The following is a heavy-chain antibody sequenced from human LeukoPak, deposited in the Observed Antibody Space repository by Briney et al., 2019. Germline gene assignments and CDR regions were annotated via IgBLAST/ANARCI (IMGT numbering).Heavy chain of an antibody. Sequence: ASVKVSCKASGYTFTSYGISWVRQAPGQGLEWMGWISVYNANAKYAQKLQGRVTMTRDKSTSAAYMELRSLRSDDTAVYYCARDGGSYSDWFAPWGQGTLVIVSS. V-gene: IGHV1-18*01. CDR2: ISVYNANA. CDR3: ARDGGSYSDWFAP. D-gene: IGHD1-26*01. CDR1: GYTFTSYG. J-gene: IGHJ5*02.